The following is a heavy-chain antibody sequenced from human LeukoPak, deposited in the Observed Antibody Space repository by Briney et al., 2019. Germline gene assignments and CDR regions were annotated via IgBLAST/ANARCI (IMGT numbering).Heavy chain of an antibody. CDR1: GYTFTSYY. J-gene: IGHJ3*02. CDR2: FDPEDGET. Sequence: ASMKVSCKASGYTFTSYYLYWVRQAPGKGLEWMGGFDPEDGETIYAQKFQGRVTMTEDTSTDTAYMELSSLRSEDTAVYYCATARPNYRAFDIWGQGTMVTVSS. V-gene: IGHV1-24*01. D-gene: IGHD1-7*01. CDR3: ATARPNYRAFDI.